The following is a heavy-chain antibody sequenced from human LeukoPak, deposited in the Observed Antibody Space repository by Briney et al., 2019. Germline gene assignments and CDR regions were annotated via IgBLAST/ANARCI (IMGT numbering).Heavy chain of an antibody. J-gene: IGHJ4*02. V-gene: IGHV3-53*01. CDR2: IYSGGST. CDR3: ARNVGY. Sequence: GMSLRLSCAVSGLTVSNNYMSWVRQAPGKGLEWVSVIYSGGSTYYADSVKGRFTISRDNSKNTVYLQMNSLRDEDTAVYYCARNVGYWGQGTLVTVSS. D-gene: IGHD1-26*01. CDR1: GLTVSNNY.